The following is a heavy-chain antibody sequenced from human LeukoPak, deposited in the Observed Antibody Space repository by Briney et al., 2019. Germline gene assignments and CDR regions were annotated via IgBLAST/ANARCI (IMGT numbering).Heavy chain of an antibody. CDR2: IKQDGSEK. CDR1: GFTFSSYW. CDR3: ARDCYGLMTTVTTNAFDI. Sequence: GGSLGLSCAASGFTFSSYWMSWVRQAPGKGLEWVANIKQDGSEKYYVDSVKGRFTISRDNAKNSLYLQMNSLRAEDTAVYYCARDCYGLMTTVTTNAFDIWGQGTMVTVSS. J-gene: IGHJ3*02. D-gene: IGHD4-17*01. V-gene: IGHV3-7*01.